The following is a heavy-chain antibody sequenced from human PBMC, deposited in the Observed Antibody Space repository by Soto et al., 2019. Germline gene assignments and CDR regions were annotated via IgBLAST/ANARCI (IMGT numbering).Heavy chain of an antibody. V-gene: IGHV3-33*01. CDR1: GFIFSTYA. CDR3: ARPYSSNAAEATEYFQH. Sequence: ESGGGVVQPGRSLRLSCAASGFIFSTYAMHWVRQAPGKGPEWVAVIWYDGSNKYYADSVKGRFTISRDNSKNTLYLQMNSLRAEDTAVYYCARPYSSNAAEATEYFQHWGQGTLVSVSS. CDR2: IWYDGSNK. D-gene: IGHD6-13*01. J-gene: IGHJ1*01.